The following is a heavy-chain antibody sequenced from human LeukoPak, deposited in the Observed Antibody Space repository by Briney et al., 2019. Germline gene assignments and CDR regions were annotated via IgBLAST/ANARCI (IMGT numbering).Heavy chain of an antibody. CDR2: ISGSGGST. D-gene: IGHD3-3*01. CDR3: AKDKAFWSGFGVFDI. CDR1: RFTFSSYA. J-gene: IGHJ3*02. Sequence: PGGSLRLSCAASRFTFSSYAMSWVRQAPGKGLEWASAISGSGGSTFYADSVKGRFTISRDNSKNTLYLQMNSLRAEDTAIYYCAKDKAFWSGFGVFDIWGQGTMVTVSS. V-gene: IGHV3-23*01.